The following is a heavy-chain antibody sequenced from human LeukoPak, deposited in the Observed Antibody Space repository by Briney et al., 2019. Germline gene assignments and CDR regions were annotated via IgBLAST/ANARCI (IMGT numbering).Heavy chain of an antibody. J-gene: IGHJ4*02. Sequence: GWSLRLSCAASGFTFSSYGMHWVRQAPGKGLEWVAFIRYDGSNKYYADSVKGRFTISRDNSKNTLYLQMNSLRAEDTAVYYCAKDKIGRILEWLSYFDYWGQGTLVTVSS. CDR2: IRYDGSNK. V-gene: IGHV3-30*02. D-gene: IGHD3-3*01. CDR3: AKDKIGRILEWLSYFDY. CDR1: GFTFSSYG.